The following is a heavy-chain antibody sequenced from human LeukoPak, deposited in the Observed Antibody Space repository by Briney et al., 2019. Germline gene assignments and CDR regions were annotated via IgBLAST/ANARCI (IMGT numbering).Heavy chain of an antibody. Sequence: GGSLRLSCAASGFTFSSYEMNWVRQAPGKGLEWVSYISSSGSTIYYADSVKGRFTISRDNAKNSLYLQMNSLRAEDTAVYYCARDRGELWFGSSYYMDVWGKGTTVTVSS. D-gene: IGHD3-10*01. CDR2: ISSSGSTI. V-gene: IGHV3-48*03. J-gene: IGHJ6*03. CDR3: ARDRGELWFGSSYYMDV. CDR1: GFTFSSYE.